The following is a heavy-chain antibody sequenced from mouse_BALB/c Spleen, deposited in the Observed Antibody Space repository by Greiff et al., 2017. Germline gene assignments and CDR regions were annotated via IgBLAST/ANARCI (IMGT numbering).Heavy chain of an antibody. D-gene: IGHD1-1*01. V-gene: IGHV1-4*01. CDR3: ARTVRYYGSSYDFAIDY. Sequence: VKLLESGAELARPGASVKMSCKASGYTFTSYTMHWVKQRPAQGLEWIGDINTSSGKTNYNQKFKDKATLTADKSTSTAYMKLSSLTSEDSAVYYCARTVRYYGSSYDFAIDYWGQGTSVTVS. CDR1: GYTFTSYT. CDR2: INTSSGKT. J-gene: IGHJ4*01.